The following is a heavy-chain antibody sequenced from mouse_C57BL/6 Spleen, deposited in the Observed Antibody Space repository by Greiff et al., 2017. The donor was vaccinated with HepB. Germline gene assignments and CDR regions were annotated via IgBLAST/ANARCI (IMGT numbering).Heavy chain of an antibody. V-gene: IGHV7-3*01. Sequence: EVNLVESGGGLVQPGGSLSLSCAASGFTFTDYYMSWVRQPPGKALEWLGFIRNKANGYTTEYSASVKGRFTISRDNSQSILYLQMNALRAEDSATYYCARSDGYYDYFDYWGQGTTLTVSS. D-gene: IGHD2-3*01. CDR1: GFTFTDYY. CDR2: IRNKANGYTT. J-gene: IGHJ2*01. CDR3: ARSDGYYDYFDY.